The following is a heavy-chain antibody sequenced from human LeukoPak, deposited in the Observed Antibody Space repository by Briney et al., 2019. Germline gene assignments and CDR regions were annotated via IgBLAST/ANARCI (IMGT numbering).Heavy chain of an antibody. CDR3: ALCDYADNWFDP. CDR2: ISAYNGNT. Sequence: ASVKVSCKASGYTFTSYGISWVRQAPGQGLEWMGWISAYNGNTNYAQKLQGRVTMTTDTSTSTAYMELRSLRSDDTAVYYCALCDYADNWFDPWGQGTLVTVSS. V-gene: IGHV1-18*01. D-gene: IGHD4-17*01. CDR1: GYTFTSYG. J-gene: IGHJ5*02.